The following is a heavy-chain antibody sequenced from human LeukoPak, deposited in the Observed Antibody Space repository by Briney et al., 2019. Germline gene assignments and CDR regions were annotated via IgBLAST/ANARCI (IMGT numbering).Heavy chain of an antibody. V-gene: IGHV3-23*01. CDR3: ARDRSTGDRGDY. D-gene: IGHD7-27*01. J-gene: IGHJ4*02. CDR1: GFTFSSYG. Sequence: GGSLRLSCAASGFTFSSYGMSWVRQAPGKGLEWVSAISGSGGSTYYADSVKGRFTISRDNAENSLYLQMNSLRAEDTAVYYCARDRSTGDRGDYWGQGTLVTVSS. CDR2: ISGSGGST.